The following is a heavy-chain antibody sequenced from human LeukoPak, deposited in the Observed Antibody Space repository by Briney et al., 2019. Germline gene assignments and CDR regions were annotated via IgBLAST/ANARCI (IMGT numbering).Heavy chain of an antibody. CDR1: GCTFSSYA. CDR3: AKRNGYYDSSGYCSRYFDY. J-gene: IGHJ4*02. Sequence: PGGSLRLSCAASGCTFSSYAMSWVRQAPGKGLEWVSAISGSGGSTYYADSVKGRFTISRDNSKNTLYLQMNSLRAEDTAVYYCAKRNGYYDSSGYCSRYFDYWGQGTLVTVSS. V-gene: IGHV3-23*01. CDR2: ISGSGGST. D-gene: IGHD3-22*01.